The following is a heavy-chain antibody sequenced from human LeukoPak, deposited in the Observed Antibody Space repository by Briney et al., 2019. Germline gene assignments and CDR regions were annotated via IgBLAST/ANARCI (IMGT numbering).Heavy chain of an antibody. J-gene: IGHJ4*02. CDR2: ISPSGDRT. CDR1: GFTFSSYP. V-gene: IGHV3-23*01. Sequence: GGSLRLSCAASGFTFSSYPISLVRQAPGKGVEGGTFISPSGDRTSNADSVEGRFTISRDNTRNTLYLQMNSLRDEDTGVYYCAIMHGYYDGSGFWVQWGQGTLVTVSS. D-gene: IGHD3-22*01. CDR3: AIMHGYYDGSGFWVQ.